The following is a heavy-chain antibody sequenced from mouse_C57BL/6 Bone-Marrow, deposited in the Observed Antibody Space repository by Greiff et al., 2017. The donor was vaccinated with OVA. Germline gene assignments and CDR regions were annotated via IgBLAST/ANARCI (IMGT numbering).Heavy chain of an antibody. D-gene: IGHD2-5*01. J-gene: IGHJ4*01. Sequence: EVKLMESGEGLVKPGGSLKLSCAASGFTFSSYAMSWVRQTPEKRLEWVAYISSGGDYIYYADTVKGRFTISRDNARNTLYLQMSSLKSEDTAMYYCTRDNSNSPFYYAMDYWGQGTSVTVSS. V-gene: IGHV5-9-1*02. CDR2: ISSGGDYI. CDR3: TRDNSNSPFYYAMDY. CDR1: GFTFSSYA.